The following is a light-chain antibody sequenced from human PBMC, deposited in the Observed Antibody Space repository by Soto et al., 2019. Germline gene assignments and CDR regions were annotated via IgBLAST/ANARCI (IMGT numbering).Light chain of an antibody. Sequence: PGERTTLSGRANRSVTSNFLAWYRQKPGQAPRLRXSGASNRATGIPDRFSGSGSGTDFTLTISRLEPEDFAVYYCQQYGSSPRTFGQVTKVDIK. J-gene: IGKJ1*01. CDR3: QQYGSSPRT. V-gene: IGKV3-20*01. CDR2: GAS. CDR1: RSVTSNF.